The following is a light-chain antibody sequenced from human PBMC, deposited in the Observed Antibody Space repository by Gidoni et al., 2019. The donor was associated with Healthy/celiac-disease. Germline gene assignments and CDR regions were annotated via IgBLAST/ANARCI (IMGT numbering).Light chain of an antibody. Sequence: QSVLTQPPSVSGAPGQRGTISCTGSSSNIGAGYDVHWYQQLPGTAPKLLIYGNSNRPSGVPDRFSGSKSGTSASLAITGLQAEDEADYYCQSYDSNLSALYVFGTGTKVTVL. CDR2: GNS. CDR3: QSYDSNLSALYV. CDR1: SSNIGAGYD. V-gene: IGLV1-40*01. J-gene: IGLJ1*01.